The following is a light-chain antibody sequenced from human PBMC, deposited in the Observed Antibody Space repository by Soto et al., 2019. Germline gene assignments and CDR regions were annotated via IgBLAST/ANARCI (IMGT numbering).Light chain of an antibody. CDR2: DTS. CDR1: TGAVTSGHY. CDR3: LLSYSGAHVV. V-gene: IGLV7-46*01. Sequence: QAVVTQEPYLTVSQGGTVTLTCGSRTGAVTSGHYPYWFQQKPGQAPRTLIYDTSNKHSWTPARFSGSLLGGKAALTLSGAQPEDEAEYYCLLSYSGAHVVFGGGTKLTVL. J-gene: IGLJ2*01.